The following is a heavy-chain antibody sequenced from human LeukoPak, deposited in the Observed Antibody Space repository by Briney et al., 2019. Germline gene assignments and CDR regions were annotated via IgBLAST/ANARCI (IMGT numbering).Heavy chain of an antibody. CDR3: ARGADTAMVTGSDY. CDR2: ISSSGSTI. J-gene: IGHJ4*02. V-gene: IGHV3-11*01. CDR1: EFTLSDYY. D-gene: IGHD5-18*01. Sequence: PGGSLRLSCAASEFTLSDYYMSWIRQAPGKGLEWVSYISSSGSTIYYADSVKGRFTISRDNAKNSLYLQMNSLRAEDTAVYYCARGADTAMVTGSDYWGQGTLVTVSS.